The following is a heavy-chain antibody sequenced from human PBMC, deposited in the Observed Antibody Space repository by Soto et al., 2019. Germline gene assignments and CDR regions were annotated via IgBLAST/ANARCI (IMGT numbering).Heavy chain of an antibody. V-gene: IGHV4-31*03. CDR1: GGSISSGGYY. J-gene: IGHJ3*02. CDR2: IYYSGST. CDR3: XXXCGGDCYSRHAFDI. Sequence: QVQLQESGPGLVKPSQTLSLTCTVSGGSISSGGYYWSWIRQHPGKGLEWIGYIYYSGSTYYNPSLKSRVTISVDTSKNQFSLKLSSVTAADTAVYYXXXXCGGDCYSRHAFDIWGQGTMVTVSS. D-gene: IGHD2-21*02.